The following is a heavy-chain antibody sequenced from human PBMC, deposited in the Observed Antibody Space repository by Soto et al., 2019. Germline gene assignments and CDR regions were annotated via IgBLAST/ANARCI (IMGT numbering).Heavy chain of an antibody. CDR1: GYRFTSYW. V-gene: IGHV5-51*01. J-gene: IGHJ3*02. Sequence: GESLKISCKGSGYRFTSYWIGWVRQMPGKGLEWMGMIYPGDSDTRYSPSFQGQVTISADKSISTAYLQWSSLKASDTAMYYCARAAHYDILTGYYDGAAFDIWGQGTMVTVSS. CDR3: ARAAHYDILTGYYDGAAFDI. D-gene: IGHD3-9*01. CDR2: IYPGDSDT.